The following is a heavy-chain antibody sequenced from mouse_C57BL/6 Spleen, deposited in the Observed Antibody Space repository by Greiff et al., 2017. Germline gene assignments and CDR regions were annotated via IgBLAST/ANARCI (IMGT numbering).Heavy chain of an antibody. CDR2: INPSNGGT. D-gene: IGHD1-1*01. CDR3: ARSLLLGGYFDY. Sequence: QVQLQQPGTELVKPGASVKLSCKASGYTFTSYWMHWVKQRPGQGLEWIGNINPSNGGTDYNEKFKSKATLTVDKSSSTAYMQLSSLTSEDSAVYYCARSLLLGGYFDYWGQGTTLTVSS. J-gene: IGHJ2*01. CDR1: GYTFTSYW. V-gene: IGHV1-53*01.